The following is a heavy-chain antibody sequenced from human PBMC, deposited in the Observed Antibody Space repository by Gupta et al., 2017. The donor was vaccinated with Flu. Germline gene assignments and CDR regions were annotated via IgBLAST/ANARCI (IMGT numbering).Heavy chain of an antibody. D-gene: IGHD2-2*02. J-gene: IGHJ5*02. Sequence: GKGLEWLAFIKSKAYGETTEYAASVKGRFTISRDDSRSTAYLQMNSLKSEDTGVYYCTRSTGYQLLYWTWFGIWGQGDLVTVSS. CDR3: TRSTGYQLLYWTWFGI. V-gene: IGHV3-49*02. CDR2: IKSKAYGETT.